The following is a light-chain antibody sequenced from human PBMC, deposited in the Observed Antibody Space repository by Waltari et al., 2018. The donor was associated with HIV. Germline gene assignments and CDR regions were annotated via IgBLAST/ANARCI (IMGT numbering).Light chain of an antibody. CDR1: SSNIGSTS. CDR3: VAWDDSLSGLL. Sequence: QSVLTQPPSASGTPGPRVTISCSGSSSNIGSTSVYWFQQPPGTIPLLLIYKNDRRPAGVPDRVCSTKSGTSASLAISGLRSEDEADYACVAWDDSLSGLLVGGGTKLTVL. V-gene: IGLV1-47*01. CDR2: KND. J-gene: IGLJ2*01.